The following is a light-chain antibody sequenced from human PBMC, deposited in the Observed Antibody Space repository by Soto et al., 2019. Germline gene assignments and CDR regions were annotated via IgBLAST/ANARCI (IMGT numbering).Light chain of an antibody. Sequence: EIVLTQSPGTLSLSPGERATLSCRASQSISNSYLAWYQQKPGQAPRLLIYGASSRATGIPDRFSGSGSGTDLTLTISRLEPEDFAVYYCQQYGSSPPYTFGQGTKLEIK. CDR1: QSISNSY. J-gene: IGKJ2*01. CDR3: QQYGSSPPYT. CDR2: GAS. V-gene: IGKV3-20*01.